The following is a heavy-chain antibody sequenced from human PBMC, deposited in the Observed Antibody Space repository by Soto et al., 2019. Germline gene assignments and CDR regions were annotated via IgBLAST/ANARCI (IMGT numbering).Heavy chain of an antibody. J-gene: IGHJ6*02. CDR3: AKLEACSNGICFYGMDV. V-gene: IGHV4-39*01. CDR1: GGSSISSSYY. CDR2: IYYSGNT. D-gene: IGHD2-8*01. Sequence: SETLPLTCTVSGGSSISSSYYWGWIRKPPGKGLEWIGSIYYSGNTYYNPSLKSRVTTSIDTSKNQVSLKLSSVTVADTAVYYCAKLEACSNGICFYGMDVWGQGTTVTSP.